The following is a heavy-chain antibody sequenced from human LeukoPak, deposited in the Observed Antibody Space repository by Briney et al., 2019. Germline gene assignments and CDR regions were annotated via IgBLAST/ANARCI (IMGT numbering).Heavy chain of an antibody. CDR1: GFTFSSYG. J-gene: IGHJ2*01. V-gene: IGHV3-30*18. D-gene: IGHD6-13*01. CDR3: AKGGRAAADRNFDL. CDR2: ISYDGSNK. Sequence: GESLRLSCAASGFTFSSYGMHCVRQAPGKGLEWVAAISYDGSNKNDADSVKCRFTISRDNSKNTLYLQMNSLRVEDAAVYYCAKGGRAAADRNFDLWGRGTPVSLSS.